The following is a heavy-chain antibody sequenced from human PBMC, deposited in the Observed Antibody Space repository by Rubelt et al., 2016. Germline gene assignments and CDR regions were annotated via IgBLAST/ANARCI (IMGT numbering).Heavy chain of an antibody. Sequence: EVQLVESGGGLVKPGGSLRLSCAASGFTFSSYAISWVRQAPGTGLELVSAISGSGGRTSYADSVKGRFTISRDNSKNTLYLQMNSLRAEDTAVDYWAKVRRFDDYADYWGQGTLVTVSS. CDR2: ISGSGGRT. V-gene: IGHV3-23*04. CDR1: GFTFSSYA. J-gene: IGHJ4*02. D-gene: IGHD6-6*01. CDR3: AKVRRFDDYADY.